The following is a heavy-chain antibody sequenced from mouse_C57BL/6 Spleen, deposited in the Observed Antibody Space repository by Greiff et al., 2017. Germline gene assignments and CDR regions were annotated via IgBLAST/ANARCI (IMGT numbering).Heavy chain of an antibody. CDR1: GFTFSSYA. V-gene: IGHV5-9-1*02. CDR3: TRDNYYYGSSTGYFDV. CDR2: ISSGGDYI. J-gene: IGHJ1*03. D-gene: IGHD1-1*01. Sequence: EVQVVESGEGLVKPGGSLKLSCAASGFTFSSYAMSWVRQTPEKRLEWVAYISSGGDYIYYADTVKGRFTISRDNARNTLYLQMSSLKSEDTAMYYCTRDNYYYGSSTGYFDVWGTGTTVTVSS.